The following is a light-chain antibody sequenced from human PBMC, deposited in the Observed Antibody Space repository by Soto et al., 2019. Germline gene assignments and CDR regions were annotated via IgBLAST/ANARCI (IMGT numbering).Light chain of an antibody. CDR1: SSNIGNNY. CDR3: GTWDTSLSAWV. CDR2: ENN. V-gene: IGLV1-51*02. J-gene: IGLJ3*02. Sequence: QSVLTQPPSVSAAPGQKVTISCSGSSSNIGNNYVSWYQQLPGTAPKVLIYENNKRPSGTPDRISGSKSGTSATLGITGLQTGDEADYYCGTWDTSLSAWVFGGGTKVTVL.